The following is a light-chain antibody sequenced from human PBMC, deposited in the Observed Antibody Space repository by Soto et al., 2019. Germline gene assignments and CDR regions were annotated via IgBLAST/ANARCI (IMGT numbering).Light chain of an antibody. V-gene: IGLV2-14*03. J-gene: IGLJ2*01. CDR1: NSDVGGYNY. CDR3: SSYTSSSTLIV. CDR2: EVG. Sequence: QSVLTQPASVSGSPGQSITISCTGTNSDVGGYNYVSWYQQHPGKAPKLLIYEVGNRPSGVSNRFSGSKSGNTASLTVSGLQAEDEANYYCSSYTSSSTLIVFGGGTKVTVL.